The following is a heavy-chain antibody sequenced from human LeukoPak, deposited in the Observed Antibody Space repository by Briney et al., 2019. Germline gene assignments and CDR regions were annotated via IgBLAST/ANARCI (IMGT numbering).Heavy chain of an antibody. CDR2: IWYDGSNQ. J-gene: IGHJ4*02. CDR3: ARDGSFWRGYPYYFDY. Sequence: GGSLILSCAASGFTFSSYGMHWVRQAPGKGLEWVAIIWYDGSNQYYADSVKGRFTISRDNSKNTLYLQVNSLRAEDTAVYYCARDGSFWRGYPYYFDYWGQGTLVTVSS. D-gene: IGHD3-3*01. CDR1: GFTFSSYG. V-gene: IGHV3-33*01.